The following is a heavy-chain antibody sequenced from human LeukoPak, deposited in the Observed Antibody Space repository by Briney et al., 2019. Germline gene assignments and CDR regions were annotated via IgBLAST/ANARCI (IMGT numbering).Heavy chain of an antibody. CDR2: IYPGDSDT. CDR1: GYSFTSYW. J-gene: IGHJ4*02. D-gene: IGHD6-19*01. CDR3: ARGGSSGWHFYFDY. V-gene: IGHV5-51*03. Sequence: GESLKISCKGSGYSFTSYWIGWVRQMPGKGLEWMGIIYPGDSDTRYSPSFQGQVTISADRSITTAFLLWNSLKASDTAMYYCARGGSSGWHFYFDYWGQGTLVTASS.